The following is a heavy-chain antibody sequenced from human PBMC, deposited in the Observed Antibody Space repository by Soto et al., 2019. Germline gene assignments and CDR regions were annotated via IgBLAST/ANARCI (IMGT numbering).Heavy chain of an antibody. J-gene: IGHJ4*02. V-gene: IGHV1-69*01. CDR1: RGTFTNYA. Sequence: QVYLVQSGAEVKKPGSSVKVSCKALRGTFTNYAFSWVRPAPGQGLEWMGGIMPFFGSGNYAQKFQGRINITADESTSSVYLELTSLRSEDTAVYYCARDRAGYYSHFVYWGQGTLVTVSS. CDR3: ARDRAGYYSHFVY. D-gene: IGHD3-22*01. CDR2: IMPFFGSG.